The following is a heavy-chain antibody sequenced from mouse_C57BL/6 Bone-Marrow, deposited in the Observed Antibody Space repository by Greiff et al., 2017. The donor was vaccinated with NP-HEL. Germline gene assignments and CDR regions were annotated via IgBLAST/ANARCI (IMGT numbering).Heavy chain of an antibody. V-gene: IGHV1-81*01. CDR1: GYTFTSYG. CDR3: ARLGVVAEGPDY. Sequence: VKLMESGAELARPGASVKLSCKASGYTFTSYGISWVKQRTGQGLEWIGEIYPRSGNTYYNEKFKGKATLTADKSSSTAYMELRSLTSEDSAVYFCARLGVVAEGPDYWGQGTTLTVSS. CDR2: IYPRSGNT. J-gene: IGHJ2*01. D-gene: IGHD1-1*01.